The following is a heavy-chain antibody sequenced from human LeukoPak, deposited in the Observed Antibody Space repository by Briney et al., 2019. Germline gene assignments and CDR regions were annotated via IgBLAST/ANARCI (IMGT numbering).Heavy chain of an antibody. Sequence: SETLSLTCTISGGSISNYFWSWLRQPPGKGLEWIGYISYSGSTNNHNPSLKSRVTISVDTSKNQFSLKLSSVTAADTAMYYCARHTTSGWYQVVYWGQGTLVTVSS. V-gene: IGHV4-59*01. CDR3: ARHTTSGWYQVVY. D-gene: IGHD6-19*01. CDR2: ISYSGSTN. J-gene: IGHJ4*02. CDR1: GGSISNYF.